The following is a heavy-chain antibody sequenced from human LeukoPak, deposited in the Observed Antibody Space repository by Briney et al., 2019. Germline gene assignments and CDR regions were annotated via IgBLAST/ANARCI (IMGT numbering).Heavy chain of an antibody. Sequence: SVKVSCKASGFTFTSSAVQWVRQARGQRLEWIGWIVVGSGNTNYAQKFQERVTITRDMSTSTAYMELSSLRSVDTAVYYCAAEPTLRFLEWSFGGMDVWGQGTTVTVSS. CDR2: IVVGSGNT. J-gene: IGHJ6*02. D-gene: IGHD3-3*01. CDR3: AAEPTLRFLEWSFGGMDV. V-gene: IGHV1-58*01. CDR1: GFTFTSSA.